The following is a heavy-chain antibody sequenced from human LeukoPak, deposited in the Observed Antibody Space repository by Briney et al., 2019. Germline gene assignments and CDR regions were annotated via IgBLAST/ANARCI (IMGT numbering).Heavy chain of an antibody. CDR1: GGSLSSSSYY. Sequence: ETLSLTCTVSGGSLSSSSYYWGWIRQPPGKGLEWVSVIYSGGNTYYADSVKGRFTISRDNSKNTFYLQMNSLRAEDTAVYYCARGVSYGSGSYIGDPWGQGTLVTVSS. J-gene: IGHJ5*02. D-gene: IGHD3-10*01. V-gene: IGHV3-53*01. CDR2: IYSGGNT. CDR3: ARGVSYGSGSYIGDP.